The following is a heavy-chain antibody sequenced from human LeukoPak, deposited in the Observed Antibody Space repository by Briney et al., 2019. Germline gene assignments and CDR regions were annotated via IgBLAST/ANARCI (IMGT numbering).Heavy chain of an antibody. CDR3: AKDLSGSYY. V-gene: IGHV3-66*01. J-gene: IGHJ4*02. D-gene: IGHD3-10*01. CDR1: GFTFSSYW. Sequence: GGSLRLSCAASGFTFSSYWMSWVRQAPGKGLEWVSVIYSGGSTYYADSVKGRFTISRDNSKNTLYLQMNSLRAEDTAVYYCAKDLSGSYYWGQGTLVTVSS. CDR2: IYSGGST.